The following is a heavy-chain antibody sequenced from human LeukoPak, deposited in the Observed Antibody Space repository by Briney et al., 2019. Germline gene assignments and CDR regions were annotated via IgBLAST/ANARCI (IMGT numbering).Heavy chain of an antibody. CDR2: ISGSGGST. D-gene: IGHD2-2*01. CDR1: GFTFSSDA. Sequence: GGSLRLSCAASGFTFSSDAMSWVRQAPGKGLEWVSAISGSGGSTYYADSVKGRFTISRDNSKNTLYLQMNSLRAEDTAVYYCAKDLEDIVVVPAALLFDYWGQGTLVTVSS. J-gene: IGHJ4*02. V-gene: IGHV3-23*01. CDR3: AKDLEDIVVVPAALLFDY.